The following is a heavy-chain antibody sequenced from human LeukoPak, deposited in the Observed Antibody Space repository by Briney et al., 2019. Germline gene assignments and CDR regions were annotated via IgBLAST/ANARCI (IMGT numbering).Heavy chain of an antibody. J-gene: IGHJ4*02. CDR3: ARVKGHSRGTYSFDY. Sequence: GGSLRLSCAGPGFTFSSYSMNWVRQAPGKGLEWVAYISSTSTSIYYADPVKGRFTISRDNAKNSLYLQMNSLRDEDTAVYYCARVKGHSRGTYSFDYWGQGTLVTVSS. CDR2: ISSTSTSI. D-gene: IGHD3-16*01. CDR1: GFTFSSYS. V-gene: IGHV3-48*02.